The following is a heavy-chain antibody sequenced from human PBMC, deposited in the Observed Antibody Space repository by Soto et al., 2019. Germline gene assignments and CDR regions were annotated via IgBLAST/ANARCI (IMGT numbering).Heavy chain of an antibody. CDR2: ISGPSIYI. Sequence: EVLLVESGGGLVQPGGSLRLSCVASGFTFSGYSINWVRQAPGKGLEWVSYISGPSIYIYYADSVKGRFTISRDNAKSAVYLQMNSLRAEDTAVYYCARGFRNGFNVWGQGTTVSVSS. J-gene: IGHJ6*02. D-gene: IGHD2-8*01. CDR3: ARGFRNGFNV. CDR1: GFTFSGYS. V-gene: IGHV3-21*01.